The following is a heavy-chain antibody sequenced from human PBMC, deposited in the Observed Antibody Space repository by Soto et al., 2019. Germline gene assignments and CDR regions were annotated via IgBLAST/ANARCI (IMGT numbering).Heavy chain of an antibody. CDR1: GYTFTSYD. CDR3: AGGVVTAMTWGFTYYYGMDV. J-gene: IGHJ6*02. D-gene: IGHD2-21*02. CDR2: MNPNSGNT. Sequence: QVQLVQSGAEVKKPGASVKVSCKASGYTFTSYDINWVRQATGQGLEWMGWMNPNSGNTGYAQKFQGRVTMTRNTSISTAYVELSSLRSEDTAVYYCAGGVVTAMTWGFTYYYGMDVWGQGTTVTVSS. V-gene: IGHV1-8*01.